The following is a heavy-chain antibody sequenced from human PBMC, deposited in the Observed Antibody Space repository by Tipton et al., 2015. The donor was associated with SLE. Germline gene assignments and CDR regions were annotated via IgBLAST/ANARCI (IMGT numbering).Heavy chain of an antibody. V-gene: IGHV4-39*07. CDR1: GGSISGSSYY. CDR3: ARDFLGDTTAY. J-gene: IGHJ4*02. CDR2: VYYSGST. D-gene: IGHD3-16*01. Sequence: GLVKPSETLSVTCSVSGGSISGSSYYWGWIRQSAGKGLEWIGSVYYSGSTYYNPSLKSRVTISVHTSKNQFSLRLNSVTAADTAVYYCARDFLGDTTAYWGQGTLVTVSS.